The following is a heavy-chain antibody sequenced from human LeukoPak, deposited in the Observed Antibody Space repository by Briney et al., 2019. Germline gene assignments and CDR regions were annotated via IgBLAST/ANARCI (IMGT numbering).Heavy chain of an antibody. CDR2: IHYSGST. CDR3: ARILARQFTSFSDSSPYTYYYMDV. D-gene: IGHD2/OR15-2a*01. V-gene: IGHV4-39*07. Sequence: PSETLFLTCTVSSGSIISNNDYWGWIRQPPGKGLEWIATIHYSGSTYYNPSLKSRVTISVDTSRNLFSLRLSSLTAADTAVYYCARILARQFTSFSDSSPYTYYYMDVWGKGTTATVSS. J-gene: IGHJ6*03. CDR1: SGSIISNNDY.